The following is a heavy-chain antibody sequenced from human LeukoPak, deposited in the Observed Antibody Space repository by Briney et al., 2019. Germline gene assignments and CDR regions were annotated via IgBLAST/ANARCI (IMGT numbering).Heavy chain of an antibody. Sequence: SETLSLTCSVSTDTFSVSGYYWGWIRQPPGRGLEWIVSVYNRGDSYYNPSLESRVTISVDTSKSQFSLTLRSVTAADTAVYYCARHLGGSIEYWGQGTLVTVSS. V-gene: IGHV4-39*01. CDR2: VYNRGDS. J-gene: IGHJ4*02. CDR1: TDTFSVSGYY. D-gene: IGHD3-10*01. CDR3: ARHLGGSIEY.